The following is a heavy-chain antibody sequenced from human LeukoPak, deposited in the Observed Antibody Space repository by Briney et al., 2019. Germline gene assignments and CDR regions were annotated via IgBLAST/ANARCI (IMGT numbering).Heavy chain of an antibody. Sequence: SETLSLTCTVSGGSISTYYWSWIRQPPGKGLEWIGYIYYNGATDYNPSLKSRVTISVDTSKNEFSLKLSSVTAADTALYYCARRTVTNGWFRIDYWGQGSLVIVSS. CDR3: ARRTVTNGWFRIDY. V-gene: IGHV4-59*08. CDR1: GGSISTYY. J-gene: IGHJ4*02. D-gene: IGHD6-19*01. CDR2: IYYNGAT.